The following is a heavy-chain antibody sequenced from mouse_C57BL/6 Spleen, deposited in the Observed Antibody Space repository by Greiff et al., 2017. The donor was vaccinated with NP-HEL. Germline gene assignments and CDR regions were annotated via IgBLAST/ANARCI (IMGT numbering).Heavy chain of an antibody. D-gene: IGHD3-2*02. CDR2: IHPSDSDT. J-gene: IGHJ4*01. CDR1: GYTFTSYW. V-gene: IGHV1-74*01. CDR3: AIDSSGYLYAMDY. Sequence: VQLQQPGAELVKPGASVKVSCKASGYTFTSYWMHWVKQRPGQGLEWIGRIHPSDSDTNYNQKFKGKATLTVDKSSSTAYMQLSSLTSEDSAVYYCAIDSSGYLYAMDYWGQGTSVTVSS.